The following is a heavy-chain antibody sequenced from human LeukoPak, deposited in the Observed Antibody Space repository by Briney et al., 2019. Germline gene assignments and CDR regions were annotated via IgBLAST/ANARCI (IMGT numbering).Heavy chain of an antibody. CDR1: GFTFSSFS. CDR2: IYSTTTYI. V-gene: IGHV3-21*01. CDR3: ARDQCMHAFDI. J-gene: IGHJ3*02. Sequence: GGSLRLSCAASGFTFSSFSMNWVRQAPGKGLELVASIYSTTTYIYYADSVKGRFTISRDNAENSLYLQMINLRAEDTAVYYCARDQCMHAFDIWGQGTMVSVSS.